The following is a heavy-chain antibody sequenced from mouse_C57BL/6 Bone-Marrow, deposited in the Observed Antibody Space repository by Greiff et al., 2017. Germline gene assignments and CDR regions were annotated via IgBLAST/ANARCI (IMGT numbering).Heavy chain of an antibody. J-gene: IGHJ2*01. CDR1: GFTFSSYA. Sequence: EVKLMESGGGLVKPGGSLKLSCAASGFTFSSYAMSWVRQTPEKRLEWVATISDGGSYTYYPDNVKGRFTISRDNAKNNLYLQMSHLKSEDTAMYYCARDGDDYWGQGTTLTVSS. V-gene: IGHV5-4*01. CDR3: ARDGDDY. CDR2: ISDGGSYT.